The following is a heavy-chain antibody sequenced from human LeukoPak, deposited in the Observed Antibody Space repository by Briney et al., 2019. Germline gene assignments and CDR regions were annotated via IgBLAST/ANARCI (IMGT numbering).Heavy chain of an antibody. CDR3: ARGEGGTNDWFDP. CDR2: INPNSGGT. CDR1: GYTFTGYY. D-gene: IGHD2-15*01. J-gene: IGHJ5*02. Sequence: ASVKVSCQASGYTFTGYYMHWVRQAPGQGLEWMGWINPNSGGTNYAQKFQGRVTMTRDTSISTAYMELSRLRSDDTAVYYCARGEGGTNDWFDPWGQGTLVTVSS. V-gene: IGHV1-2*02.